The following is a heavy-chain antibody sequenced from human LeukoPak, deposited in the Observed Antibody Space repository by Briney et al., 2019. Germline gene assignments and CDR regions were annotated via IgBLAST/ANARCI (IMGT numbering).Heavy chain of an antibody. CDR3: AKPRRVTMIVVVIHPIPKEAFDI. D-gene: IGHD3-22*01. J-gene: IGHJ3*02. V-gene: IGHV3-23*01. CDR1: GFTFSSYA. CDR2: ISGSGGTT. Sequence: PGGSLRLSCAASGFTFSSYAMSWVRQAPGKGLEWVAGISGSGGTTHYADSVKGRFTISRDNSKNTLYLQMNSLRAEDTAVYYCAKPRRVTMIVVVIHPIPKEAFDIWGQGTMVTVSS.